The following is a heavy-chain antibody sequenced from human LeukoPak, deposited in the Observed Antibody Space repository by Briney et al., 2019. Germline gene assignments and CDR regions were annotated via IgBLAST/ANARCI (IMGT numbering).Heavy chain of an antibody. Sequence: GGSLRLSCAASGFTFSSYAMSWVRQAPGQGLEWVSVISDGGDYTSYADSVRGRFTISRDNSRNTLYLQMISLRPEDTAVYYCAKDTSIGKYCTNGVCSPFDYWGQGTLVTVSS. D-gene: IGHD2-8*01. V-gene: IGHV3-23*01. CDR3: AKDTSIGKYCTNGVCSPFDY. CDR2: ISDGGDYT. CDR1: GFTFSSYA. J-gene: IGHJ4*02.